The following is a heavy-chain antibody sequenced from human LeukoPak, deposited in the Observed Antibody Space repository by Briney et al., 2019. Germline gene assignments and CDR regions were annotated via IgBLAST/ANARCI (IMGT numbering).Heavy chain of an antibody. J-gene: IGHJ4*02. Sequence: SETLSLTCAVYGGSFSGYYWSWIRQPPGKGLEWIGEINHSGSTNYNPSLKSRVTISVDTSKNQFSLKLSSVTAADTAVYYCARGHEYSSRRVYFDYWGQGTLVTVSP. CDR3: ARGHEYSSRRVYFDY. CDR1: GGSFSGYY. CDR2: INHSGST. V-gene: IGHV4-34*01. D-gene: IGHD6-6*01.